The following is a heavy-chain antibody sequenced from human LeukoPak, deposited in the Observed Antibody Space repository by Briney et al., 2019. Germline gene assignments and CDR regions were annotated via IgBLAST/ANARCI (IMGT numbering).Heavy chain of an antibody. V-gene: IGHV7-4-1*02. Sequence: GASVKVSCKASGYTFTSYGISWVRQAPGQGLEWMGWINTNTGNPTYAQGFTGRFVFSLDTSVSTAYLQISSLKAEDAAVYYCAREPAADIAVAAVGDYMDVWGKGTTVTVSS. CDR2: INTNTGNP. CDR1: GYTFTSYG. CDR3: AREPAADIAVAAVGDYMDV. J-gene: IGHJ6*03. D-gene: IGHD6-19*01.